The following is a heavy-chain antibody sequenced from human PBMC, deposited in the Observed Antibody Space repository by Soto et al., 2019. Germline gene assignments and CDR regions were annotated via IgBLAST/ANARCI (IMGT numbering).Heavy chain of an antibody. CDR1: GFTFSSYG. V-gene: IGHV3-30*18. CDR3: AKEGGNDFGSGYYQFGWFDP. J-gene: IGHJ5*02. Sequence: QVQLVESGGGVVQPGRSLRLSCAASGFTFSSYGMHWVRQAPGKGLEWVAVISYDGSNKYYADSVKGRFTISRDNSKNTLYLQMNSLRAEDTAVYYCAKEGGNDFGSGYYQFGWFDPWGQGTLVTVSS. D-gene: IGHD3-3*01. CDR2: ISYDGSNK.